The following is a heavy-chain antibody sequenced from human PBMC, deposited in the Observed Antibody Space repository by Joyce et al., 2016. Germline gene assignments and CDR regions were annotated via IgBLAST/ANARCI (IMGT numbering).Heavy chain of an antibody. CDR3: VRDGQRGWHFDH. Sequence: EVQLVESGGGLVQPGGPLRPSFVASGFSVSNYWMSWVRQAPGKGLGGVVNIRQDGGEKYYLDSVAGRFTISRDNAKNSIYLQMDSLRAYDTAVYYCVRDGQRGWHFDHWGQGTLVTISS. CDR2: IRQDGGEK. CDR1: GFSVSNYW. D-gene: IGHD3-10*01. V-gene: IGHV3-7*03. J-gene: IGHJ4*02.